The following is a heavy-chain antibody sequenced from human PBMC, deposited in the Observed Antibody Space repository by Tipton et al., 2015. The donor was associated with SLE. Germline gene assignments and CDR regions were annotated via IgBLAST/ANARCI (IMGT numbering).Heavy chain of an antibody. J-gene: IGHJ4*02. CDR2: VYYTGNT. D-gene: IGHD3-22*01. CDR1: GGSISSGSYS. CDR3: ARDEYRYDATGYHLLGHFDF. Sequence: TLSLTCTVSGGSISSGSYSWSWIRQPPGKGLEWVGTVYYTGNTFYNPSLKSRVTISVDTSKNQFSLKLSSVTAADTAVYYCARDEYRYDATGYHLLGHFDFWGQGTLVTVSS. V-gene: IGHV4-39*07.